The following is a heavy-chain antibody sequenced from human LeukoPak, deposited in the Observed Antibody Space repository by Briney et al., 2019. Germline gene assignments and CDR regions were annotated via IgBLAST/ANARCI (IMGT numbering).Heavy chain of an antibody. V-gene: IGHV1-46*01. J-gene: IGHJ3*01. CDR3: ARGPQVGAFDL. CDR2: INPSGGST. Sequence: ASVKVSCKASGYTFTSYYMHWVRQAPGQGLEWKGIINPSGGSTSYAQKFQDRVTITADESTSTAYMELSSLRSEDTAVYYCARGPQVGAFDLWGQGTMVTVSS. D-gene: IGHD1-26*01. CDR1: GYTFTSYY.